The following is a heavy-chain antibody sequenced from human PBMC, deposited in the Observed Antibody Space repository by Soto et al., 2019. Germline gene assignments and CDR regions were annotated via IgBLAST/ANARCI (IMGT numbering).Heavy chain of an antibody. V-gene: IGHV4-31*03. J-gene: IGHJ6*02. CDR1: GGSISSDGNY. D-gene: IGHD3-10*01. Sequence: PSETLSLTCTVSGGSISSDGNYWSWIRQHPGKGLEWIGYIYYSGSTNYNPSLKSRVTISVDTSKNQFSLKLNSVIAADTAVYYCARARMVRGIIYYYGMDVWGQGTTVTVSS. CDR2: IYYSGST. CDR3: ARARMVRGIIYYYGMDV.